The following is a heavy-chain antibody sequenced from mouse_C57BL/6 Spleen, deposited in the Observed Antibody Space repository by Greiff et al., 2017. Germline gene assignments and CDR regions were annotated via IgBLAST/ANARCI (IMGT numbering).Heavy chain of an antibody. CDR1: GYTFTSYG. Sequence: VQLQQSGAELARPGASVKLSCKASGYTFTSYGISWVKQRTGQGLEWIGEIYPRSGNTYYNEKFKGKATLTADKSSSTAYMELRSLTSEDSAVYFRARGYFDVWGTGTTVTVSS. CDR3: ARGYFDV. V-gene: IGHV1-81*01. J-gene: IGHJ1*03. CDR2: IYPRSGNT.